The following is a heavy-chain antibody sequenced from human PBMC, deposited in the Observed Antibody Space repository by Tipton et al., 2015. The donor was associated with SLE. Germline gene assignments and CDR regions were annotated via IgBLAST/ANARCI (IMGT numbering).Heavy chain of an antibody. D-gene: IGHD6-13*01. CDR2: IYHSGGT. CDR3: ARRGQQLTTSYYYYYYMDV. Sequence: TLSLTCAVSGYSISSGYYWGWIRQPPGEGLEWIGSIYHSGGTYHNPSLKSRVTISVDTSKNQFSLKLSSVTAADTAVYYCARRGQQLTTSYYYYYYMDVWGKGTTVTVSS. CDR1: GYSISSGYY. J-gene: IGHJ6*03. V-gene: IGHV4-38-2*01.